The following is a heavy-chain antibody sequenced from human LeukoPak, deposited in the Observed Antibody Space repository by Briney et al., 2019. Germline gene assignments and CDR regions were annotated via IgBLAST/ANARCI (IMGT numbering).Heavy chain of an antibody. J-gene: IGHJ5*01. CDR2: IDPDGSHQ. D-gene: IGHD3-16*02. CDR3: AKDLRLGEFSLYGWFDS. V-gene: IGHV3-7*03. Sequence: PGGSLRLSCVGSGFTFSDYWATWVRQAPGKGLEWVANIDPDGSHQYYVDSVKGRFTISKDNAKNSLYLQMNSLRPEDTALYYCAKDLRLGEFSLYGWFDSWGQGTLVTVSS. CDR1: GFTFSDYW.